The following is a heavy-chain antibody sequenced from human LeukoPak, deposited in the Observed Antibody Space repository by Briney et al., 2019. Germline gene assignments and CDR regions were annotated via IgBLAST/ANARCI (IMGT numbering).Heavy chain of an antibody. J-gene: IGHJ4*02. D-gene: IGHD3-22*01. Sequence: GGSLRLSCAASGFTFSAYWMTWVRQAPGKGLAWVANIIEGGDVKYYVDSVKGRFTISRDNTKNSLYLQMTSLRAEDTAVYYCANFDDSSGYYFSVYWGQGTLVTVSS. V-gene: IGHV3-7*03. CDR2: IIEGGDVK. CDR1: GFTFSAYW. CDR3: ANFDDSSGYYFSVY.